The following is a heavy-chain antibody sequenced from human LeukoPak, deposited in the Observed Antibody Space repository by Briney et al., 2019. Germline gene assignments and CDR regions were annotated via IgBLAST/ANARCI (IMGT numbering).Heavy chain of an antibody. CDR1: GGSISSSSYY. V-gene: IGHV4-39*07. CDR2: IYYSGST. CDR3: ARLSEYGDYYFDY. J-gene: IGHJ4*02. Sequence: PSETLSLTCTVSGGSISSSSYYWGWIRQPPGKGLEWIGSIYYSGSTYYNPSLKSRVTISVDTSKNQFSLKLSSVTAADTAVYYCARLSEYGDYYFDYWGQGTLVTVSS. D-gene: IGHD4-17*01.